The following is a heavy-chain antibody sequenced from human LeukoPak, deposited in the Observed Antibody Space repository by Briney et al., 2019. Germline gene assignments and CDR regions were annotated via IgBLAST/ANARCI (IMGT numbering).Heavy chain of an antibody. J-gene: IGHJ4*02. CDR2: INSGNGKT. V-gene: IGHV1-3*01. D-gene: IGHD3-10*01. CDR3: ARDRGRRLWFGEFDY. CDR1: GYPFSRHA. Sequence: ASVEVSRKASGYPFSRHAIHWVRQAPGQRLEWMGWINSGNGKTKYSQKFQGRVTITRDTSASTAYMELTSLTAEDTAVYYCARDRGRRLWFGEFDYWGQGTLVSVSS.